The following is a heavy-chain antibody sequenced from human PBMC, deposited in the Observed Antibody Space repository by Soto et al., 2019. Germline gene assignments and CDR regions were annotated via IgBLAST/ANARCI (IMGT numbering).Heavy chain of an antibody. J-gene: IGHJ4*02. Sequence: EVQLMESGGGLVQPGGSLRLSCAASGCSFSASWMAWVRQAPGKGLEWVADIKQDGSEKNYVDSVKGRATISRDNAKNSLYLQMNSLRAEDTAVYYCGRDPYFGAIDYWGLGTLVIVSS. CDR1: GCSFSASW. CDR2: IKQDGSEK. CDR3: GRDPYFGAIDY. V-gene: IGHV3-7*01. D-gene: IGHD3-16*01.